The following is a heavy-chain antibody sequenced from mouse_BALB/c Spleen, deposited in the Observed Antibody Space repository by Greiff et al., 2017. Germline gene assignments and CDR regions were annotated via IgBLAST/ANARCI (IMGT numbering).Heavy chain of an antibody. CDR3: ARGGSSFLYYFDY. CDR1: GDSITSGY. CDR2: ISYDGSN. V-gene: IGHV3-6*02. D-gene: IGHD1-1*01. J-gene: IGHJ2*01. Sequence: EVQLVESGPSLVKPSQTLSLTCSVTGDSITSGYWNWIRQFPGNKLEWMGYISYDGSNNYNPSLKNRISITRDTSKNQFFLKLNSVTTEDTATYYCARGGSSFLYYFDYWGQGTTLTVSS.